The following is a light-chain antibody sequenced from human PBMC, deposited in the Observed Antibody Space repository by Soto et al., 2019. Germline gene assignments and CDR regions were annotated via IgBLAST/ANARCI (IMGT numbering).Light chain of an antibody. J-gene: IGKJ5*01. CDR2: GDT. CDR1: QSISGF. Sequence: DIQMTQSPASLSASVGDIVTITCRASQSISGFLSWFQQKTGKAPKLLIYGDTTLQRGVPSRFSGSGSGTNLYLTITSLQPEDFATYYCQKSYRTPITCGQGTRLEIK. V-gene: IGKV1-39*01. CDR3: QKSYRTPIT.